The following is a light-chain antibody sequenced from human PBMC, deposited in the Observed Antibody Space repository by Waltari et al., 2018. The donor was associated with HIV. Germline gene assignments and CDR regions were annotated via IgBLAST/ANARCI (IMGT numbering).Light chain of an antibody. V-gene: IGKV1-27*01. CDR3: QRTYNAPPLT. CDR2: SAS. Sequence: DIQLTQSPSSRSASVGDRVTIACRLSQGIRSYLNWYRQKPGKVPKTLIYSASNLQSGVPSRFSGSGSGTDFTLTFSGLQPEDAAAHYGQRTYNAPPLTFGGGTKVEIK. J-gene: IGKJ4*01. CDR1: QGIRSY.